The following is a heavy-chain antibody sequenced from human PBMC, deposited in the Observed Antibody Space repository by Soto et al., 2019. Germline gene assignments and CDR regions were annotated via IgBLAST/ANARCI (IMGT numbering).Heavy chain of an antibody. D-gene: IGHD2-2*01. J-gene: IGHJ4*02. CDR1: GYTLAELS. CDR2: FDPEDSET. CDR3: STVEVPAASVWELNFDY. Sequence: SVKVSCKVSGYTLAELSMHWVRQAPGKGLEWMGGFDPEDSETIYAQKFQGRVTMPEDTSTDTAYMELSSLRSEDTAVYYCSTVEVPAASVWELNFDYWGQGTLVNVSS. V-gene: IGHV1-24*01.